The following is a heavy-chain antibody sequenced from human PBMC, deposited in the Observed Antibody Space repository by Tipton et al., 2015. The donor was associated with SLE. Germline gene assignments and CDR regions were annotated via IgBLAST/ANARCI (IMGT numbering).Heavy chain of an antibody. J-gene: IGHJ6*03. CDR3: AREKYYYMDV. Sequence: TLSLTCAVYGGSISSGNYYWSWIRQHPGKGLEWIGYIYYSGSTFYNPSLKSRITTSVDTSKNQFSLKVRSVTAADTAVYYCAREKYYYMDVWGKGTTVTVSS. CDR2: IYYSGST. CDR1: GGSISSGNYY. V-gene: IGHV4-31*11.